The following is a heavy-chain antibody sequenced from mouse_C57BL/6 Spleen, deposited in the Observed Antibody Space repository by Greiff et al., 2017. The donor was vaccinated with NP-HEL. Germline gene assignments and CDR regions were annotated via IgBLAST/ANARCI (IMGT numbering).Heavy chain of an antibody. CDR3: ARSAVVATPAWFAY. CDR2: IYPGDGDT. Sequence: VQLQESGAELVKPGASVKISCKASGYAFSSYWMNWVKQRPGKGLEWIGQIYPGDGDTNYNGKFKGKATLTADKSSSTAYLQLSSLTSEDSAVYFCARSAVVATPAWFAYWGPGTLVTVAA. CDR1: GYAFSSYW. D-gene: IGHD1-1*01. V-gene: IGHV1-80*01. J-gene: IGHJ3*01.